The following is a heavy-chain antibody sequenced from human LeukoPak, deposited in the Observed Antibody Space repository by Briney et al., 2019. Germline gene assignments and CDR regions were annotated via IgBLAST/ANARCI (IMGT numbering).Heavy chain of an antibody. D-gene: IGHD2-21*01. Sequence: PGGSLRLSCAAAGFTFSSYAMNWVRQAPGKGLEWVSGISSSGTYTDYADSVKGRSTISRDNSKNTLYLQMNSLRAEDTAVYYCAREYCGGDCYLPDAFDIWGQGTMVTVSS. CDR1: GFTFSSYA. J-gene: IGHJ3*02. CDR2: ISSSGTYT. V-gene: IGHV3-23*01. CDR3: AREYCGGDCYLPDAFDI.